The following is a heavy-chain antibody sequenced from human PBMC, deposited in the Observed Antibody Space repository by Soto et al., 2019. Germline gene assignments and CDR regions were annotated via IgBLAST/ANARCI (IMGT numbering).Heavy chain of an antibody. D-gene: IGHD2-2*01. Sequence: SETLSLTCTVSGGSISSSYWAWIRQPPGKGLEWIGNIYYSGYTYYNPSLKSRVTISKDTSKNLFSLKLSSVTAADTAVYYCARDPTGYCSSTSCHSETGGMDVWGQGTTVTVSS. CDR2: IYYSGYT. V-gene: IGHV4-59*01. CDR1: GGSISSSY. CDR3: ARDPTGYCSSTSCHSETGGMDV. J-gene: IGHJ6*02.